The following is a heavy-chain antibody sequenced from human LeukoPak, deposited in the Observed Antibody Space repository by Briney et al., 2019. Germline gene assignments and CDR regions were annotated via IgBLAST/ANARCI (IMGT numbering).Heavy chain of an antibody. CDR2: ISYDGGNK. CDR1: GFTFSSYA. V-gene: IGHV3-30*04. D-gene: IGHD3-22*01. Sequence: PGGSLRLSCAASGFTFSSYAMHWVRQAPGKGLEWVAVISYDGGNKYYADSVKGRFTISRDNSKNTLYLQMNSLRAEDTAVYYCARESDSSGYSFDYWGQGTLVTVSS. J-gene: IGHJ4*02. CDR3: ARESDSSGYSFDY.